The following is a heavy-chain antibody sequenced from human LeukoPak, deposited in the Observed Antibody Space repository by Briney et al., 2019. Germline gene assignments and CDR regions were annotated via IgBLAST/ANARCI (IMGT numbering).Heavy chain of an antibody. V-gene: IGHV3-30*03. CDR2: ISYDGSNK. CDR1: GFTFSSYG. J-gene: IGHJ4*02. D-gene: IGHD4-17*01. Sequence: PGGSLRLSCAASGFTFSSYGMHWVRQAPGKGLEWVAVISYDGSNKYYADSVKGRFTISRDNSKNTLYLQMNSLRAEDTAVYYCARVYGDYEQAIDYWGQGTLVTVS. CDR3: ARVYGDYEQAIDY.